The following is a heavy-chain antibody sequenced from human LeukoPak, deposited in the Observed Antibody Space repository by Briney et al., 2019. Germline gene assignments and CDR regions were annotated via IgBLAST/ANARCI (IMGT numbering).Heavy chain of an antibody. D-gene: IGHD6-6*01. J-gene: IGHJ4*02. V-gene: IGHV1-46*01. CDR3: ARGGIAARHYFDY. CDR2: TNPSGGST. Sequence: ASVKVSCKASGYTFTSYYMHWVRQAPGHGLEWMGITNPSGGSTSYAQKFQGRVTMTRDTSTSTVYMELSSLRSEDTAMYYCARGGIAARHYFDYWGQGTLVTVSS. CDR1: GYTFTSYY.